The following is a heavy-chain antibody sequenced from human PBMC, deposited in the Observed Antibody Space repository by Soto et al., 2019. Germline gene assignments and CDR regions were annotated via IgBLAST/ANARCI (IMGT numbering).Heavy chain of an antibody. CDR1: GFTFSIYW. Sequence: GGSLRLSCAASGFTFSIYWMSWVRQAPGKGLEWVANMKGDGSEIYYVDSVKGRFTISRDRGKNFLYLQMNGLKGDDSGIYYCTRASSYAFDYWGQGALVTVSS. CDR2: MKGDGSEI. CDR3: TRASSYAFDY. V-gene: IGHV3-7*02. D-gene: IGHD2-2*01. J-gene: IGHJ4*02.